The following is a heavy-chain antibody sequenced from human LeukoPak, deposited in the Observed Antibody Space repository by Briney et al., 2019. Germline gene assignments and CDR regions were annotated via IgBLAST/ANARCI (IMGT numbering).Heavy chain of an antibody. V-gene: IGHV1-2*02. CDR2: INPNSGVT. J-gene: IGHJ4*02. CDR3: ARPDYGGNSGDLAY. D-gene: IGHD4-23*01. CDR1: GYTFTGYY. Sequence: ASLKVSCKAAGYTFTGYYMHWVRQAPGQGLEWMGWINPNSGVTNSAQRFQGRVTMTRDTSISTAYMELSSLRSDDTAVYYCARPDYGGNSGDLAYWGQGTLVTVSS.